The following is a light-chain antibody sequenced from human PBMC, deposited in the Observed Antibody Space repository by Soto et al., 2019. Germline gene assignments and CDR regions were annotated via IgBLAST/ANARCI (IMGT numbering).Light chain of an antibody. J-gene: IGKJ1*01. CDR1: ESLVHSDGKTY. CDR2: QIS. Sequence: IVLTQTPVSSAVTLGQPASFSCGSSESLVHSDGKTYLGWLHLRPGQPPRLLIYQISRRPPGVPDRFSGSGAGTNFTLKISRVEPEDVGIFYCMQASQLRTFGQGTKVDNK. V-gene: IGKV2-24*01. CDR3: MQASQLRT.